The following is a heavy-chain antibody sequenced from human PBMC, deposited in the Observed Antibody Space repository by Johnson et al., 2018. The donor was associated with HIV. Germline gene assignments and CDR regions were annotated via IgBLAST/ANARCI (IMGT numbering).Heavy chain of an antibody. Sequence: QMLLVESGGGLVQPGGSLRLSCVASGVIFSDYYMSWIRQAPGKGLEWVAVISYDGSNKYYADSVKGRFTISRDNSKNTLYLQMNSLRAEDTAMYYCARDGTETGPDDAFDIWGQGTEVTVSS. D-gene: IGHD1-1*01. CDR2: ISYDGSNK. V-gene: IGHV3-30-3*01. CDR3: ARDGTETGPDDAFDI. CDR1: GVIFSDYY. J-gene: IGHJ3*02.